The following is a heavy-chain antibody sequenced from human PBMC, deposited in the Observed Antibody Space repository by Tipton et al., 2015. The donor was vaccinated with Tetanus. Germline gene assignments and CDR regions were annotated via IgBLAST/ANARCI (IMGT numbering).Heavy chain of an antibody. D-gene: IGHD2-2*01. CDR2: IYYSGST. V-gene: IGHV4-30-4*01. Sequence: TLSLTCSVSGDSIRSEDYYWGWIRQSPGKGLEWLGYIYYSGSTYNNPSLKSRVSISLDASKNQFSLSLNSVTAADSATYYCARLACSSPSCYYCYYCYVDVWGTGTAVAVSS. CDR3: ARLACSSPSCYYCYYCYVDV. CDR1: GDSIRSEDYY. J-gene: IGHJ6*03.